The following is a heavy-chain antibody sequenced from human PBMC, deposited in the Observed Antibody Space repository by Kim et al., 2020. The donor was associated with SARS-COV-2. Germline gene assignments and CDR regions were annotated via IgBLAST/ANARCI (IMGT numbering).Heavy chain of an antibody. Sequence: ASVKVSCKASGYTFTSYGISWVRQAPGQRLEWMEWISVYNGNTNYAQKLQGRVTMTTDTSTSTAYMELRSLRPDDTAVYYWARVGGYFYGMDVWGQGTTVTVSS. V-gene: IGHV1-18*04. CDR1: GYTFTSYG. D-gene: IGHD3-16*01. CDR2: ISVYNGNT. J-gene: IGHJ6*02. CDR3: ARVGGYFYGMDV.